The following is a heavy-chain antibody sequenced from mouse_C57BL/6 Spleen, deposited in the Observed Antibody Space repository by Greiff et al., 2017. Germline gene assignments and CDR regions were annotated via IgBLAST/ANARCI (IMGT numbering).Heavy chain of an antibody. J-gene: IGHJ4*01. CDR1: GYSFTGYY. Sequence: EVQLQQSGPELVKPGASVKISCKASGYSFTGYYMNWVKQSPEKSLEWIGEINPSTGGTTYNQKFKAKATLTVDKSSSTAYMQLKSLTSEDSAVXYCARRRPEPFYYAMDYWGQGTSVTVSS. CDR2: INPSTGGT. V-gene: IGHV1-42*01. CDR3: ARRRPEPFYYAMDY.